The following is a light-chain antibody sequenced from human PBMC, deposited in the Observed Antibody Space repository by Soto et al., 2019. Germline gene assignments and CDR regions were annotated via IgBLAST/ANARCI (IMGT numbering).Light chain of an antibody. CDR3: QQSYSTPRT. CDR1: QGIRSY. V-gene: IGKV1-39*01. CDR2: GES. Sequence: DIHLTQSPSFLSASVGDIVTITCRASQGIRSYVAWYQQKPGKAPKILMYGESTLQSGVPSRFSGSGSGTDLNLTISSLQPEDFATYYCQQSYSTPRTCGQGTKVDIK. J-gene: IGKJ1*01.